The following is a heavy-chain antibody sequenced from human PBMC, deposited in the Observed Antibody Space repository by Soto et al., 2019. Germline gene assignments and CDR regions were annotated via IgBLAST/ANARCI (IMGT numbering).Heavy chain of an antibody. D-gene: IGHD3-22*01. V-gene: IGHV4-59*01. CDR3: ARGRRYYYDNTGPFYFEH. Sequence: SETLSLTCTFSGGSISNYYWSWIRQPPGNELEWIAYIYYNGITNYNPSLKSRVTISVDTSKNQFSLTLTSVTAADTAVYYCARGRRYYYDNTGPFYFEHWGQGTLVTVSS. CDR1: GGSISNYY. CDR2: IYYNGIT. J-gene: IGHJ4*02.